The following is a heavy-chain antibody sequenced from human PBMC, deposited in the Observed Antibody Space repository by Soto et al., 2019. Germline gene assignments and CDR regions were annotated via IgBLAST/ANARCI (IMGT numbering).Heavy chain of an antibody. Sequence: GGSLRLSCTASGFTFSSYAMSWVRQAPGKGLEWVSAISGSGGSTYYADSVKGRFTISRDNSKNTLYLQMNSLRAEDTAVYYCAKSGAFRQLAAYWGQGTLVTVSS. CDR1: GFTFSSYA. CDR2: ISGSGGST. V-gene: IGHV3-23*01. D-gene: IGHD1-1*01. CDR3: AKSGAFRQLAAY. J-gene: IGHJ4*02.